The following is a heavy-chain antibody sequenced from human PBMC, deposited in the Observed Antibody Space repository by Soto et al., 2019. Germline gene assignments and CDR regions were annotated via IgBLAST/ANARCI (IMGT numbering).Heavy chain of an antibody. CDR1: GFTFSDHY. V-gene: IGHV3-72*01. Sequence: EVQLVESGGGLVQPGGSLRLSCAASGFTFSDHYMEWVRQAPGKGLEWVGRTATKADSFTTGYAASVKGRFTISRDDSKNSLYLQMNSLKTEDTAVYYCGRGSSGFDIWGQGTMVTVSS. J-gene: IGHJ3*02. CDR2: TATKADSFTT. CDR3: GRGSSGFDI.